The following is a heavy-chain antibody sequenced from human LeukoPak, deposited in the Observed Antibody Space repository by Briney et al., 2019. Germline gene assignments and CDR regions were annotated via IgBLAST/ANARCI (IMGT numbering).Heavy chain of an antibody. CDR1: EFSVGSNY. Sequence: PGGSLRLSCAASEFSVGSNYMTWVRQAPGKGLEWVGRIQTETEGGTADYAAPVQGRFTISRDDSQNTVYLQMNRLRIEDTAVYYCTTDWSYWGQGALVTVSS. V-gene: IGHV3-15*01. J-gene: IGHJ4*02. D-gene: IGHD2-8*02. CDR2: IQTETEGGTA. CDR3: TTDWSY.